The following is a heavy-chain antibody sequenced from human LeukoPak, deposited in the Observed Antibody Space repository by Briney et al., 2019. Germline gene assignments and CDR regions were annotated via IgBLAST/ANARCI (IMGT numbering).Heavy chain of an antibody. J-gene: IGHJ4*02. CDR1: GFTFSSYA. Sequence: PGGSLRLSCAASGFTFSSYAMSWVRQAPGKGLECVSVISGSGGTTYNADSVKGRFTISRDNSKNTVYLQMNSLRAEDTAVYYCAKSLVRAHYFDYWGQGTLVTVSS. D-gene: IGHD2-21*01. V-gene: IGHV3-23*01. CDR2: ISGSGGTT. CDR3: AKSLVRAHYFDY.